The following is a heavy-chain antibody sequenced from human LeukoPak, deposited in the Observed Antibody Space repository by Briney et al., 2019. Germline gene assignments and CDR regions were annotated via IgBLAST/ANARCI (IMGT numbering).Heavy chain of an antibody. CDR1: GFTVSSNY. V-gene: IGHV3-15*01. Sequence: PGGYLRRSCAASGFTVSSNYMSWVRQAPGRGLEWVGRFKSKAAGGTTDYAAPVAGRFTISRDDSKNMLYLQMNSLKTEDTAVYYCTRGAPQADVFDIWSQGTMVTVSS. CDR2: FKSKAAGGTT. D-gene: IGHD1-26*01. CDR3: TRGAPQADVFDI. J-gene: IGHJ3*02.